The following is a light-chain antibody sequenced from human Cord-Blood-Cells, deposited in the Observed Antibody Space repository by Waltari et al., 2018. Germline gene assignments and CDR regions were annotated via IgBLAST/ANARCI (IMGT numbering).Light chain of an antibody. CDR2: DAS. CDR3: QQRSNWPRT. CDR1: QSVSSY. Sequence: EIVLTQSPATLSLSPGESATLSCTASQSVSSYLAWYQQKPGQAPRLLIYDASNRATGIPARFSGSGSGTDFTLTISSLEPEDFAVYYCQQRSNWPRTFGQGTKVEIK. J-gene: IGKJ1*01. V-gene: IGKV3-11*01.